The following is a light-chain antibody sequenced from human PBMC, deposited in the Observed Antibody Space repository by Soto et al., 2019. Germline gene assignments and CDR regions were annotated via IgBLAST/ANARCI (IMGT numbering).Light chain of an antibody. V-gene: IGKV1-9*01. CDR2: DAA. Sequence: IPLTQSPSSLSASVGDRVTITCRASPAIASFLAWYQQKPGTAPKLLIYDAATLQSGVPSRFSGSRSGTEYTLTIGSLQPEDFATYFCQQANSFPLTFGGGTRVEI. CDR1: PAIASF. J-gene: IGKJ4*01. CDR3: QQANSFPLT.